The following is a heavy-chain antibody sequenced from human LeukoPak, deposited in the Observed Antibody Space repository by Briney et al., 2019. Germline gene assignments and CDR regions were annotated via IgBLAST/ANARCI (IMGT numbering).Heavy chain of an antibody. V-gene: IGHV3-30-3*01. CDR1: GFTFSSYA. D-gene: IGHD3-22*01. CDR2: ISYDGSNK. J-gene: IGHJ4*02. CDR3: ARGHYYDSSGYQIDY. Sequence: GGSLRLSCAATGFTFSSYAMHWVRQAPGKGLEWVAVISYDGSNKCYADSVKGRFTISRDNSKNTLYLQMNSLRAEDTAVYYCARGHYYDSSGYQIDYWGQGTLVTVSS.